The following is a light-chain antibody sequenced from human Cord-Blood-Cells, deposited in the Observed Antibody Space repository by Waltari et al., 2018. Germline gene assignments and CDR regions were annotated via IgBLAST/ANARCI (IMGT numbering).Light chain of an antibody. V-gene: IGKV1-5*03. CDR3: RKYNSYPYT. J-gene: IGKJ2*01. Sequence: DIQMTHSPSPLSESVGVRVTITCRASQSISSWFAWYQQKPGKAPKLLIYKASSLESGVPSRFSGSAAGTEVTLTISSLQPDDFATYSCRKYNSYPYTFGQGTKLEIK. CDR2: KAS. CDR1: QSISSW.